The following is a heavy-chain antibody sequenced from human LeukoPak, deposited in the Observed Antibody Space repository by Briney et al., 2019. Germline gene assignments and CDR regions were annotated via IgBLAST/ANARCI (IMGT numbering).Heavy chain of an antibody. CDR3: ARGRGSGHKENWFDP. J-gene: IGHJ5*02. CDR1: GYTFTTYD. Sequence: GASVKVSCKASGYTFTTYDINWVRQTTGQGLEWMGWMNPNSGNTGYTQKFQGRVTMTRNTSISTAYMELSSLRSEDTAVYYCARGRGSGHKENWFDPWGQGTLVTVSS. CDR2: MNPNSGNT. D-gene: IGHD6-19*01. V-gene: IGHV1-8*01.